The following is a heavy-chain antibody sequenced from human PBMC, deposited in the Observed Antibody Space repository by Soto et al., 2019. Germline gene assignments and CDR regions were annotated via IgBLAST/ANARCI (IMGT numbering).Heavy chain of an antibody. J-gene: IGHJ4*02. CDR2: INTDGSST. V-gene: IGHV3-74*01. Sequence: PGGSLRLSCAVSGFTLSSYRMHWVRQAPRKGLVWVSHINTDGSSTNYADSVKGRFTISRDNAQNTLYLQMNSLRAEDTAVYYCAKDMFYYDSSGYSCYFHYWGQGTLVTVSS. CDR3: AKDMFYYDSSGYSCYFHY. CDR1: GFTLSSYR. D-gene: IGHD3-22*01.